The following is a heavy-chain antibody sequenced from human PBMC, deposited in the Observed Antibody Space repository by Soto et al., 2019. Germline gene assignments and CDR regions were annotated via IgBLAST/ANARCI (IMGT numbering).Heavy chain of an antibody. CDR3: ARGYQDNPPGWFDT. J-gene: IGHJ5*02. D-gene: IGHD2-2*01. CDR1: GGSVSSGSYY. CDR2: IYYSGST. Sequence: TSETLSLTCTVSGGSVSSGSYYWSWIRQPPGKGLEWIGYIYYSGSTNYNPSLKSRVTISVDTSKNQFSLKLSSVTAADTAVYYCARGYQDNPPGWFDTWGQGTPVTVSS. V-gene: IGHV4-61*01.